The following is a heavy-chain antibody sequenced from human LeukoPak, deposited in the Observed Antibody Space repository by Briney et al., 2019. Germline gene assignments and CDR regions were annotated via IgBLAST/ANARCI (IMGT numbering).Heavy chain of an antibody. Sequence: SETLSLTCTVSGGSISRHYWSWIRQPPGKGLEWIGYNYYSGSTNYNPSLKSRVTISVDTSKNQFSLKLSSVTAADTAVYYCARVIDSSSWYYYYYYMDVWGKGTTVTVSS. J-gene: IGHJ6*03. CDR1: GGSISRHY. D-gene: IGHD6-13*01. V-gene: IGHV4-59*11. CDR2: NYYSGST. CDR3: ARVIDSSSWYYYYYYMDV.